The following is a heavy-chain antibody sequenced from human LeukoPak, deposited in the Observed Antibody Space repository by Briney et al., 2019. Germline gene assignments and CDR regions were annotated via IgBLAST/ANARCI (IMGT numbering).Heavy chain of an antibody. CDR2: IIPILGIA. D-gene: IGHD3-16*02. CDR1: GGTFSSYT. CDR3: ARERGRRLRLGELSPTDY. V-gene: IGHV1-69*04. J-gene: IGHJ4*02. Sequence: ASVKVSCKASGGTFSSYTISWVRQAPGQGLEWMGRIIPILGIANYAQKFQGRVTITADKSTSTAYMELSSLRSEDTAVYYCARERGRRLRLGELSPTDYWGQGTLVTVSS.